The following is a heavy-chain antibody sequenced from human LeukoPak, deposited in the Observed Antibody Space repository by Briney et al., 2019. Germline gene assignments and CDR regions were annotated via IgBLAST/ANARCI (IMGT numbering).Heavy chain of an antibody. V-gene: IGHV3-15*01. CDR2: IKSKTDGGTT. CDR3: TTDRLVVAAYDY. Sequence: GGSLRLSCAASGFTFSNAWMSWVRQAPGKGLEWVGRIKSKTDGGTTDYAAPVKGRFTISRDDSKNTLYLRMNSLKTEDTAVYYCTTDRLVVAAYDYWGQGTLVTVSS. CDR1: GFTFSNAW. D-gene: IGHD2-15*01. J-gene: IGHJ4*02.